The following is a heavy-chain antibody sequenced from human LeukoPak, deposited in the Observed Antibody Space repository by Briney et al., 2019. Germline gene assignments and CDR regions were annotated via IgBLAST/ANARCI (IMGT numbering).Heavy chain of an antibody. CDR3: ARGRPSAEPPDH. V-gene: IGHV1-2*04. Sequence: ASVKVSCKASGYTFTGYYMHWVRQAPGQGLEWMGWINPNSGGTNYAQKFQGWVTMTRDTSSSTVYMQLSTLTSDDTAVYSCARGRPSAEPPDHWGQGTLVAVSS. CDR1: GYTFTGYY. CDR2: INPNSGGT. D-gene: IGHD6-6*01. J-gene: IGHJ4*02.